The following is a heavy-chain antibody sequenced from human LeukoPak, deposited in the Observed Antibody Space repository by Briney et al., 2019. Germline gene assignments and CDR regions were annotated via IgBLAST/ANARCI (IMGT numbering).Heavy chain of an antibody. CDR2: ISWNSGNI. CDR3: AKDIGDYGDSKWYFDL. J-gene: IGHJ2*01. CDR1: GFTFNDYA. V-gene: IGHV3-9*01. Sequence: GGSLRLSCAASGFTFNDYAMPWVRQGPGKGLEWVSGISWNSGNIGYADSVKGRFTISRDNAKNSLYLQMNSLRPEDTAFYYCAKDIGDYGDSKWYFDLWGRGTLVTVSS. D-gene: IGHD4-17*01.